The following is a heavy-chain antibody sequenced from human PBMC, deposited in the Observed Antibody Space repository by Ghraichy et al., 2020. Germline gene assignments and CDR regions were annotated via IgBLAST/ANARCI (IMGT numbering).Heavy chain of an antibody. Sequence: GGSLRLSCAASGFTFSSYDMHWVRQATGKGLEWVSAIGTAGDTYYPGSVKGRFTISRENAKNSLDLQMNSLRAGDTAVYYCARGPLVGATYYNYYYMDVWGKGTTVTVSS. CDR2: IGTAGDT. V-gene: IGHV3-13*04. J-gene: IGHJ6*03. D-gene: IGHD1-26*01. CDR1: GFTFSSYD. CDR3: ARGPLVGATYYNYYYMDV.